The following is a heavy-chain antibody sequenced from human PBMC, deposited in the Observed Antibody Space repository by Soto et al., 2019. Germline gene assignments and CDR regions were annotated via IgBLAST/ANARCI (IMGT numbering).Heavy chain of an antibody. CDR3: ATVLRGVVNCFAP. J-gene: IGHJ5*02. CDR1: GDTFTKFG. Sequence: HLVQSGPEVKKPGASITVSCKTSGDTFTKFGLSWVRQAPGQGLEWVGWIATYNSNRNYAQKFQGRLTLTTDTSTSTAYMELKSLRYDDTAVYYGATVLRGVVNCFAPWGQGTLVTVSS. D-gene: IGHD3-10*01. V-gene: IGHV1-18*01. CDR2: IATYNSNR.